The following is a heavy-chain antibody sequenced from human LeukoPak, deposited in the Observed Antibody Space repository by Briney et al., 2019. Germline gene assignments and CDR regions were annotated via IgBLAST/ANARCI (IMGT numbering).Heavy chain of an antibody. Sequence: SETLSLTCTVSGGSISSYYWNWIRQPPGKGLEWIGYIYYSGSTNYNPSLKSRVIISVDTSKNQFSLKLSSVTAADTAVYYCARTKVLPDYYDNSGGFDYWGQGTLVTVSS. V-gene: IGHV4-59*01. CDR3: ARTKVLPDYYDNSGGFDY. J-gene: IGHJ4*02. D-gene: IGHD3-22*01. CDR1: GGSISSYY. CDR2: IYYSGST.